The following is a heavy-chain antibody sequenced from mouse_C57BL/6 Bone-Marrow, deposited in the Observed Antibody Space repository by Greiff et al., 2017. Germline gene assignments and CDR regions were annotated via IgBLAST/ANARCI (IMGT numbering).Heavy chain of an antibody. Sequence: VQLQQPGAELVKPGASVKLSCKASGYTFTSYWMHWVKQRPGQGLEWIGMIHPNSGSTNYNEKFKSKATLTVDKSSSTAYMQLSSLTSEDSAVDYCARHDGISSYAMDDWGQGTSVTVSS. J-gene: IGHJ4*01. CDR1: GYTFTSYW. D-gene: IGHD1-1*01. CDR3: ARHDGISSYAMDD. V-gene: IGHV1-64*01. CDR2: IHPNSGST.